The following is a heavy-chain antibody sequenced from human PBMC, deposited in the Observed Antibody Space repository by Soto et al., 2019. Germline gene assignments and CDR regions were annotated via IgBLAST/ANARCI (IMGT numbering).Heavy chain of an antibody. CDR2: IYYSGST. V-gene: IGHV4-59*08. CDR3: ARHVSGYSSGWYFDY. Sequence: SETLSLTCTVSGGSISSYYWSWIRQPPGKGLEWIGYIYYSGSTNYNPSLKSRVTISVDTSKNQFSLKLSSVTAADTAVYYCARHVSGYSSGWYFDYWGQGTLVTVSS. J-gene: IGHJ4*02. D-gene: IGHD6-19*01. CDR1: GGSISSYY.